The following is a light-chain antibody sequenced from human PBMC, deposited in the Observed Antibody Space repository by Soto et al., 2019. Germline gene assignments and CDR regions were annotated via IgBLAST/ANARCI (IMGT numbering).Light chain of an antibody. CDR2: GAS. V-gene: IGKV3-15*01. CDR3: QHYNNWPS. J-gene: IGKJ1*01. CDR1: QSVNSN. Sequence: EIGMTQSPATLSVSPGERATLSCRASQSVNSNLAWYQQKPVQAPRLLIYGASTRATGVPARFSGSGSGTEFTLNVSSLQSEGFAVYFCQHYNNWPSFGQGTMVDSK.